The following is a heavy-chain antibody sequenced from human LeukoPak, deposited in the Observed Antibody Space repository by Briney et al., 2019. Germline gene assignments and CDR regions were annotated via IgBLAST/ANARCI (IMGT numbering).Heavy chain of an antibody. Sequence: GGSLRLSCAVSEFTFSSFWMTWVRQAPGKGLEWVANIEQDGSEIHYMDSVKDRFTISRDNAKNSLYLQMNSLRTEDTAVYYCARGASTFDYWGQGTLVTVSS. D-gene: IGHD2-2*01. CDR1: EFTFSSFW. V-gene: IGHV3-7*01. CDR2: IEQDGSEI. J-gene: IGHJ4*02. CDR3: ARGASTFDY.